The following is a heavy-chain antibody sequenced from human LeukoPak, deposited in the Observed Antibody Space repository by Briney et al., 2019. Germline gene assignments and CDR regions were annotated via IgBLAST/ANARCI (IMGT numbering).Heavy chain of an antibody. Sequence: SETLSLTCTVSGGSISSYYWSWIRQPPGKGLEWIGYIYYSGSTNYNPSLKSRVTISVDTSKNQFSLKLSSVTAADTAVYYCARGGGGSTSRVQHWGQGTLVTVSS. CDR1: GGSISSYY. CDR2: IYYSGST. J-gene: IGHJ1*01. D-gene: IGHD4-23*01. V-gene: IGHV4-59*01. CDR3: ARGGGGSTSRVQH.